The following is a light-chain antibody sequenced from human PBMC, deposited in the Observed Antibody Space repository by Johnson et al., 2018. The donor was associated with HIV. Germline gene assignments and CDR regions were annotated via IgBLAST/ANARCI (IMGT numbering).Light chain of an antibody. J-gene: IGLJ1*01. CDR2: ENK. V-gene: IGLV1-51*02. Sequence: QSVLTQPPSVSAAPGQMVSISCSGSSSNIGKNYVSWYQQFPGTAPKLLIHENKKRPSGIPDRFSGSKSGTSATLDITGLQTGDEADYYCGTWYSSLGAWVFGTGTKVTVL. CDR1: SSNIGKNY. CDR3: GTWYSSLGAWV.